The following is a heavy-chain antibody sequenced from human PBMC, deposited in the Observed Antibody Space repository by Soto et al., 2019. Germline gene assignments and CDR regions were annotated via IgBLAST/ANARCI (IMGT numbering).Heavy chain of an antibody. D-gene: IGHD1-1*01. V-gene: IGHV3-53*01. Sequence: EVQLVESGGGLIQPGGSLRLSCAVSGFTVSNNYMSWVRQAPGKGLEGVSVIYSGGYTAYGDSVKGRFTISRDNSKNTLHLQKKSRRRADAAVFYCAAEPGGGGYWGQGTLVTVSS. CDR2: IYSGGYT. CDR3: AAEPGGGGY. J-gene: IGHJ4*02. CDR1: GFTVSNNY.